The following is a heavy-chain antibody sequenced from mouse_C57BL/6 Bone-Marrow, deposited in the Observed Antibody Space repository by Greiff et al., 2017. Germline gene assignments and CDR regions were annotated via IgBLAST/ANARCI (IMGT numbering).Heavy chain of an antibody. CDR2: ISSGSSTI. D-gene: IGHD3-2*02. V-gene: IGHV5-17*01. CDR1: GFTFSDYG. J-gene: IGHJ2*01. Sequence: EVQGVESGGGLVKPGGSLKLSCAASGFTFSDYGMHWVRQAPEKGLEWVAYISSGSSTIYYADTVKGRFTISRDNAKNTLFLQMTSLRSEDTAMYYCARAQAPFGYWGQGTTLTVSS. CDR3: ARAQAPFGY.